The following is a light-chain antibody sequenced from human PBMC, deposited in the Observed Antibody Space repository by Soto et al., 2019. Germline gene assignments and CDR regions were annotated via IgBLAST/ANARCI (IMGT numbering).Light chain of an antibody. Sequence: DIQMTQSPSSLSASVGDRVTITCRASQGISNYLAWYQQKPGKVPKLLIYGASTLQSGVPSRFSGSGSGTDFNLTISSLQPDAVASYYCQKYKSAPLTFGGGTKVEIK. CDR2: GAS. V-gene: IGKV1-27*01. CDR3: QKYKSAPLT. J-gene: IGKJ4*01. CDR1: QGISNY.